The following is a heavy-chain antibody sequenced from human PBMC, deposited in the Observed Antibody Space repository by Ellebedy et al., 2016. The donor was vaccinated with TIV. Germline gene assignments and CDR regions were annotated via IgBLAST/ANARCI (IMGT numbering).Heavy chain of an antibody. V-gene: IGHV3-23*01. CDR2: IVGSGGGI. J-gene: IGHJ4*02. D-gene: IGHD5-18*01. CDR1: GFTFSRYA. Sequence: GESLKISCAASGFTFSRYAMTWVRQAPGQGLEWVSGIVGSGGGIFYADSVKGRFTISRDNSKSTVDLQMNSLRAEDTAIYYCARDRTPGDGYWVFDQWGQGALVTVSS. CDR3: ARDRTPGDGYWVFDQ.